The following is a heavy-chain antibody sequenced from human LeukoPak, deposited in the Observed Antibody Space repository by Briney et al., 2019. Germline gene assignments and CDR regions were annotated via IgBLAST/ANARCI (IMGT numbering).Heavy chain of an antibody. V-gene: IGHV4-39*01. CDR3: ARRRSYYDSSGYSYYFDY. CDR2: IYYSGST. Sequence: SETLSLTCTVSGGSISSSSYYWGWIRQPPGKGLEWIGSIYYSGSTYYNPSLKSRVTISVDTSENQFSLKLSSVTAADTAVYYCARRRSYYDSSGYSYYFDYWGQGTLVTVSS. J-gene: IGHJ4*02. D-gene: IGHD3-22*01. CDR1: GGSISSSSYY.